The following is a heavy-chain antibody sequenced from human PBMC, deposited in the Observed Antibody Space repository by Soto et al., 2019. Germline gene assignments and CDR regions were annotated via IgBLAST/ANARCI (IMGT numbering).Heavy chain of an antibody. CDR3: ARSRGYSYAFDY. CDR1: GFSLSTSGVG. CDR2: IYWDDDK. J-gene: IGHJ4*02. V-gene: IGHV2-5*02. D-gene: IGHD5-18*01. Sequence: QITLKESGPTLVKPTQTLTLTCTFSGFSLSTSGVGVGWIRQPPGKALEWLALIYWDDDKRYSPSLKSRLTITKDTSKNQVVLTVTNMDPVYAATYYCARSRGYSYAFDYWGQGTLVTVSS.